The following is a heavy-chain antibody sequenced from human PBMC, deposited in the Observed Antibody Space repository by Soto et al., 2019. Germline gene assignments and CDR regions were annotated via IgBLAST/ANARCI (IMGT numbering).Heavy chain of an antibody. J-gene: IGHJ3*02. CDR1: GYTFTSYD. V-gene: IGHV1-8*01. Sequence: VASVKVSCKASGYTFTSYDINWVRQATGRGLEWMGWMNPNSGNTGYAQKFQGRVTMTRNTSISTAYMELSSLRSEDTAVYYCARVNEGKGGGSCYGAKCEAFDIWGQGTMVTVSS. D-gene: IGHD2-15*01. CDR3: ARVNEGKGGGSCYGAKCEAFDI. CDR2: MNPNSGNT.